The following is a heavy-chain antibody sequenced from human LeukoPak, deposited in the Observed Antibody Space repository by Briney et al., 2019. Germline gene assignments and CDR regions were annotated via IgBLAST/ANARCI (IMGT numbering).Heavy chain of an antibody. CDR2: IYYSGST. CDR3: AGGADYYDRSGYYTGYYYYMDA. D-gene: IGHD3-22*01. Sequence: PSETLSPTCTVSGGSLTSYYSSWVSHPPEKGLEWIGYIYYSGSTTYNPSLKSRVTISVDTSKNQFSLKLSAVTAADTAVYYCAGGADYYDRSGYYTGYYYYMDAWGRGTTVTVSS. J-gene: IGHJ6*03. V-gene: IGHV4-59*01. CDR1: GGSLTSYY.